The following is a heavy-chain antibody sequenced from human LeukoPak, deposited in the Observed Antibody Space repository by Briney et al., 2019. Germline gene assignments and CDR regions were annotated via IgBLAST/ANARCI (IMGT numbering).Heavy chain of an antibody. V-gene: IGHV1-8*01. CDR3: ARGLRITMVRGVVFDY. D-gene: IGHD3-10*01. CDR1: GYTLNNYE. J-gene: IGHJ4*02. CDR2: LNPKTGNT. Sequence: GASVKVSCKASGYTLNNYEINWVRQATGQGPEWMGWLNPKTGNTGYAQKFQGRVTMTRNTSISTAYMELSSLRSEDTAVYYCARGLRITMVRGVVFDYWGQGTLVTVSS.